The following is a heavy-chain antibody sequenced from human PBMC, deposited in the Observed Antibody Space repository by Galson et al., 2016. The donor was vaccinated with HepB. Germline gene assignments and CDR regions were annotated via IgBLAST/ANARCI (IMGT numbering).Heavy chain of an antibody. D-gene: IGHD3-10*01. J-gene: IGHJ6*03. V-gene: IGHV1-69-2*01. CDR2: INPEDGET. CDR3: ATGRKRPYFYYMDV. Sequence: QSGAEVKGPGATVNISCKVSGYGFTDYYIHWVLQAPGKGLEWMGRINPEDGETIYAERFQGRVTITADTSTDTAYMDLSSLRSEDTAVYYCATGRKRPYFYYMDVWGKGTTVTVSS. CDR1: GYGFTDYY.